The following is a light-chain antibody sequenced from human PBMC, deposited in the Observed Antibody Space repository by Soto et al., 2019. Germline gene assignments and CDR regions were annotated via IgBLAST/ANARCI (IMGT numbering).Light chain of an antibody. V-gene: IGKV1-39*01. Sequence: DIQMTQSPSSLSATVGDRVTITCRASQSISSYLNWYQQKPGKAPKLLIYAASSLQSGVPSRFSGSGSGTDFTLTISSLQPEDFATYYCQQSYSTPATFGQGTRLEI. CDR3: QQSYSTPAT. J-gene: IGKJ5*01. CDR2: AAS. CDR1: QSISSY.